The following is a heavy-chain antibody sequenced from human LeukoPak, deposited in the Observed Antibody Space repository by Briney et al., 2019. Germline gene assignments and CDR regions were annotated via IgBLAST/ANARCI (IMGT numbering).Heavy chain of an antibody. D-gene: IGHD6-19*01. CDR3: ARGSSGWYGSLSFDY. Sequence: PGGSLRLSCAASGFTFSDYYMSWIRQAPGKGLEWVSSISSSSSYIYYADSVKGRFTISRDNAKNSLYLRMNSLRAEDTAVYYCARGSSGWYGSLSFDYWGQGSLVTVSS. V-gene: IGHV3-11*06. CDR2: ISSSSSYI. J-gene: IGHJ4*02. CDR1: GFTFSDYY.